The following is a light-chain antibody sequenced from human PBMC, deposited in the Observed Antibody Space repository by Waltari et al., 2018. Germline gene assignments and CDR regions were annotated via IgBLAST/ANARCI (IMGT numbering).Light chain of an antibody. CDR3: QQSYSTPRT. J-gene: IGKJ2*01. Sequence: DVQMTQSPSSLSASVGDTVTITCRASQTISRYLNWYQQQPGKAPKLLIYAATTLQSEVPSRFTGSGSGTDFTLTISSVQPEDFATYYCQQSYSTPRTFGQGTKLEIK. CDR1: QTISRY. V-gene: IGKV1-39*01. CDR2: AAT.